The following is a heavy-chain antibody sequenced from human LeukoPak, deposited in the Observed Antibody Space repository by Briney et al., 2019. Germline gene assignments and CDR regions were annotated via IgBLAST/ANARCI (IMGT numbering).Heavy chain of an antibody. CDR1: GGSFSGYY. Sequence: SETLSLTCSVSGGSFSGYYWSWIRQPPGKGLEWIGEINHSGSTNYNPSLKSRVTISVDTSKNQFSLKLSSVTAADTAVYYCASYDFWSGYYFDYWGQGTLVTVSS. CDR3: ASYDFWSGYYFDY. J-gene: IGHJ4*02. CDR2: INHSGST. D-gene: IGHD3-3*01. V-gene: IGHV4-34*01.